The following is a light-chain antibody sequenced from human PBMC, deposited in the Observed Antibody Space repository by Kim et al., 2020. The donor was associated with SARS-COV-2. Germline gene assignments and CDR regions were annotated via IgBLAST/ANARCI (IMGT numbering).Light chain of an antibody. J-gene: IGKJ5*01. CDR2: AAS. V-gene: IGKV1-39*01. CDR3: QQTYSSPIT. CDR1: QSINSY. Sequence: DIQMTQSPSSLYASVGDRVSITCRASQSINSYLNWYQQKPGKAPNLLIYAASSLQSGVPSRFSGSGSGTDFTLTINSLQPEDFATFYCQQTYSSPITFGQGTRLEIK.